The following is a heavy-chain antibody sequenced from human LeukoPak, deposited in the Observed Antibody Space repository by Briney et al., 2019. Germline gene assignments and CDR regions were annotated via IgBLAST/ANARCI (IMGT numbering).Heavy chain of an antibody. CDR2: IYDSGTT. CDR3: ARRIAAAVYYFDY. Sequence: SETLSLTRTVSRGSITSRSYYWAWIRQPPGKGLEWIGSIYDSGTTYYNPSLESRVTISVDTSKNQFSLSLRSVTAADTALYYCARRIAAAVYYFDYWGQGTRVTVSS. J-gene: IGHJ4*02. CDR1: RGSITSRSYY. V-gene: IGHV4-39*01. D-gene: IGHD6-13*01.